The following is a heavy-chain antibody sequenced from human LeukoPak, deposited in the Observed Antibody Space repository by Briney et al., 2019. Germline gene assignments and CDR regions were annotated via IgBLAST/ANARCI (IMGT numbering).Heavy chain of an antibody. CDR3: ARGPGYISGWYYFDY. D-gene: IGHD6-13*01. J-gene: IGHJ4*02. CDR2: IYGGGTT. V-gene: IGHV3-53*01. Sequence: GVSLRLSCAASGFTVSSNYMSWVRQAPGKGLEYVSVIYGGGTTYYADSVKGRFTISRDNFKHTLFLQMNSLRAEDTAVYYCARGPGYISGWYYFDYWGQGTLVTVSS. CDR1: GFTVSSNY.